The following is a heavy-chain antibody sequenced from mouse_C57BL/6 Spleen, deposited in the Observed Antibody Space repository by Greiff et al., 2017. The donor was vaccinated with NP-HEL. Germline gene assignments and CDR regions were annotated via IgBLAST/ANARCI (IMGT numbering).Heavy chain of an antibody. CDR2: IDPSDSYT. Sequence: QVQLKQPGAELVMPGASVKLSCKASGYTFTSYWMHWVKQRPGQGLEWIGEIDPSDSYTNYNQKFKGKSTLTVDKSSSTAYMQLSSLTSEDSAVYYCARDRTTAYAMDYWGQGTSVTVSS. V-gene: IGHV1-69*01. D-gene: IGHD1-2*01. J-gene: IGHJ4*01. CDR3: ARDRTTAYAMDY. CDR1: GYTFTSYW.